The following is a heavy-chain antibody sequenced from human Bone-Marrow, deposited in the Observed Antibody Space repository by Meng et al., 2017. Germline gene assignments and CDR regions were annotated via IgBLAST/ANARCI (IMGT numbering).Heavy chain of an antibody. CDR2: ITGSGGIT. D-gene: IGHD1-1*01. J-gene: IGHJ4*02. V-gene: IGHV3-23*01. CDR3: VEGLSERYPV. Sequence: GESLKISCAASGFTVSSNYMSWVRQAPGKGLEWVSGITGSGGITYYADFVKGRFTISKDNSKSTLYLQMNSLRAEDTAVYYCVEGLSERYPVWGQGTLVTVSS. CDR1: GFTVSSNY.